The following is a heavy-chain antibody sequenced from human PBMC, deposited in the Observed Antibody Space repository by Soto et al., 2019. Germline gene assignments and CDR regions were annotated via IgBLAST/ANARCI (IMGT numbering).Heavy chain of an antibody. Sequence: ASVKVSCKASGGTFSSYAISWVRQAPGQGLEWMGGIIPIFGTANYAQKFQGRVTITADESTSTAYMELSSLRSEDTAVYYCARGYSSSWYPTSGYYYGMDVWGQGTTVTVSS. CDR2: IIPIFGTA. D-gene: IGHD6-13*01. CDR1: GGTFSSYA. J-gene: IGHJ6*02. V-gene: IGHV1-69*13. CDR3: ARGYSSSWYPTSGYYYGMDV.